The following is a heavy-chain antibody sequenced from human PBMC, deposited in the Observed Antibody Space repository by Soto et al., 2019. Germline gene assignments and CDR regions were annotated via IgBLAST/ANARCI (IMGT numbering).Heavy chain of an antibody. CDR3: ATGFLELRYHYGMDV. V-gene: IGHV1-24*01. D-gene: IGHD1-7*01. Sequence: ASVKVSCKVSGYTLTELSMHWVRQAPGKGLEWMGGFDPEDGETIYAQKFQGRVTMTEDTSTDTAYMELSSLISEDTAVYYCATGFLELRYHYGMDVWGQGTTVTVSS. J-gene: IGHJ6*02. CDR2: FDPEDGET. CDR1: GYTLTELS.